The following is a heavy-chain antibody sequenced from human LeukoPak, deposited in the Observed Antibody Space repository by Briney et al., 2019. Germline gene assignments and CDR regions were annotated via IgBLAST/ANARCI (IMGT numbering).Heavy chain of an antibody. CDR1: GFPFSSYW. D-gene: IGHD2-15*01. J-gene: IGHJ4*02. Sequence: GGSLRLSCVASGFPFSSYWMTWVRQAPGKGLEWVANIKQDGSKKSYVDSVKGRFTISRDNAKNSLYLQMNSLKAEDTAVYYCARAGKAAAFDYWGQGTLVTVSS. CDR3: ARAGKAAAFDY. CDR2: IKQDGSKK. V-gene: IGHV3-7*03.